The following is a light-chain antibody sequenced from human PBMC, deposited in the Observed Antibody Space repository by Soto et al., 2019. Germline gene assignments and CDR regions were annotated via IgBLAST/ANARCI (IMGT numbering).Light chain of an antibody. CDR3: QQYGSSPPT. CDR1: QSVNSR. Sequence: EIVLTQSPGTLALSPGERATLSCRASQSVNSRLAWYQHKPGQGPRLLIYGASSRATGTPDRFSGSGSGTDFTLTINRLEPEDFALYYCQQYGSSPPTFGQGTKVDIK. J-gene: IGKJ1*01. CDR2: GAS. V-gene: IGKV3-20*01.